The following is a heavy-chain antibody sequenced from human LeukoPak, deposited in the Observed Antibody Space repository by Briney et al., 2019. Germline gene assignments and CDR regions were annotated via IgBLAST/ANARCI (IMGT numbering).Heavy chain of an antibody. CDR1: GGSLSSYY. Sequence: SETLSLTCAVSGGSLSSYYWSWLRQPAGKGLEGIGRIYSIGSTDYNPSLTSRVTMSVDTSKNQFSLKLSSVTAADTAMYYCARAPSDYYNNWFDPWGQGTLVTVSS. D-gene: IGHD3-22*01. CDR3: ARAPSDYYNNWFDP. J-gene: IGHJ5*02. V-gene: IGHV4-4*07. CDR2: IYSIGST.